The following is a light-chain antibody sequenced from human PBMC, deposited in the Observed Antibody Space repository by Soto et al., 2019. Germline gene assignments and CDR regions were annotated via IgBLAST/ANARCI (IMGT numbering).Light chain of an antibody. J-gene: IGKJ1*01. V-gene: IGKV1-39*01. CDR1: QTINNY. CDR2: AAS. Sequence: DIQMTQSPSSLSASVGDRVTITCRASQTINNYVSWYQQKPGKAPKSLIYAASTLQRGVPTRFSGSGSGTDCTLTINSLQPEDSAIYYCQQSAKIPRTFGQGTKVEI. CDR3: QQSAKIPRT.